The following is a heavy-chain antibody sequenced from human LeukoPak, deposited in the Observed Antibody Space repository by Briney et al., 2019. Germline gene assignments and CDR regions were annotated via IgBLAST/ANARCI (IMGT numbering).Heavy chain of an antibody. CDR3: AKPDGSGSYALN. CDR1: GFTFSSFG. J-gene: IGHJ4*02. Sequence: TGRSLRHSCAASGFTFSSFGFHWVRQAPGKGLEWVALISSDGDDKYYADSVKGRFTISRDNSKNTLYLQMNCLRTEDTAMYYCAKPDGSGSYALNWGQGTLVTVSS. D-gene: IGHD3-10*01. CDR2: ISSDGDDK. V-gene: IGHV3-30*18.